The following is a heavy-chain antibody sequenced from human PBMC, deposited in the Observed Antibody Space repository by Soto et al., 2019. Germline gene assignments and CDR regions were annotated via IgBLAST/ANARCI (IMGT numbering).Heavy chain of an antibody. J-gene: IGHJ4*02. CDR3: ASEFPDDESSDSYFDY. Sequence: SETLSLTCNVSNGSLNFYYWSWIRQPPGKELEWIGSIYYRGTTNYNPSLQGRVTMSIDTSKNQFSLHLNSVTPEDTAVYYCASEFPDDESSDSYFDYWGQGALVTVSS. D-gene: IGHD6-19*01. CDR1: NGSLNFYY. V-gene: IGHV4-59*12. CDR2: IYYRGTT.